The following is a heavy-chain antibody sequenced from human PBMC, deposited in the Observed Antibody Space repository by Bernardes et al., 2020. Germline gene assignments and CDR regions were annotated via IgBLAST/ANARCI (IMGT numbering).Heavy chain of an antibody. CDR1: GYTFTSYG. J-gene: IGHJ5*02. Sequence: ASVKVSCMASGYTFTSYGISWVRQAPGQGLEWMGWISAYNGNTNYAQKLQGRVTMTTDTSTSTAYMELRSLRSDDTAVYYCARLGSDTIFGVVNWFDPWGQGTLVTVSS. V-gene: IGHV1-18*01. CDR3: ARLGSDTIFGVVNWFDP. D-gene: IGHD3-3*01. CDR2: ISAYNGNT.